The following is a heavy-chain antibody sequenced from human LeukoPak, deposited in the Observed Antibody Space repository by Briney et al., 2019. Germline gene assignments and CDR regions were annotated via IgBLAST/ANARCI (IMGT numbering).Heavy chain of an antibody. Sequence: GGSLRLSCAASGFTLSSYSMNWVRQAPGKGLEWVSSISSSSSYIYYADSVKGRFTISRDNAKNSLYLQMNSLRAEDTAVYYCARRYYYDSSGYYEPMTFDYWGQGTLVTVSS. J-gene: IGHJ4*02. V-gene: IGHV3-21*01. CDR1: GFTLSSYS. D-gene: IGHD3-22*01. CDR3: ARRYYYDSSGYYEPMTFDY. CDR2: ISSSSSYI.